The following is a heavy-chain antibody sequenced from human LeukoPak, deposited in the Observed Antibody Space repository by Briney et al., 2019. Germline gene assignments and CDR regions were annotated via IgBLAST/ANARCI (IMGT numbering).Heavy chain of an antibody. Sequence: PGGSLRLSCAASGFIFDDYAMSWVRQVPGKGLEWVSSINWNGGSTGYADSVKGRFTISRDNAKNSLYLQMNSLRAEDTALYYCARVAGATTDRYFDYWGQGTLVTVSS. CDR1: GFIFDDYA. CDR3: ARVAGATTDRYFDY. V-gene: IGHV3-20*04. J-gene: IGHJ4*02. CDR2: INWNGGST. D-gene: IGHD1-26*01.